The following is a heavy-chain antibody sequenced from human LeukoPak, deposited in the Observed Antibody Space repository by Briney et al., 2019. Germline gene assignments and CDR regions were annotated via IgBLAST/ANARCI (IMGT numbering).Heavy chain of an antibody. V-gene: IGHV3-43D*03. CDR2: ISWDGGST. Sequence: PGGSLRLSCAASGFTFDDYAMHWVRQAPGKGLEWVSLISWDGGSTYYADSVKGRFTISRDNSKNSLYLQMNSLRAEDTALYYFAKDEYSSYMDVWGKGTTVTVSS. CDR1: GFTFDDYA. J-gene: IGHJ6*03. CDR3: AKDEYSSYMDV. D-gene: IGHD3-22*01.